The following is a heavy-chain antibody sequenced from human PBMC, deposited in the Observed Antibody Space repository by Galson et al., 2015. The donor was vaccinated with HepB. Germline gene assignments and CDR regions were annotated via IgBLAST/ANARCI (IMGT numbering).Heavy chain of an antibody. CDR3: ARKGATRAFDI. J-gene: IGHJ3*02. CDR2: ISYDGSNK. V-gene: IGHV3-30*04. Sequence: SLRLSCAASGFTFSSYAMHWVRQAPGKGLEWVAVISYDGSNKYYADSVKGRFTISRDNSKNTLYLQMNSLRAEDTAVYYCARKGATRAFDIWGQGTMVTVSS. CDR1: GFTFSSYA. D-gene: IGHD1-26*01.